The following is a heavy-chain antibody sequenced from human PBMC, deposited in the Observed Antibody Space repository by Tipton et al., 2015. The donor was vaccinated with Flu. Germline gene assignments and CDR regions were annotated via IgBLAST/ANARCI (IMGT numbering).Heavy chain of an antibody. Sequence: TLSLTCTVSGYSIRSDYYWGWIRQPPGRGLEWIGNVHRKGSTYYSPSLRSRVTIGVDRSKNQFSLRLSSVTAADTAVYFCARDPSLGMPEYFDSWGQGTLVTVSS. CDR2: VHRKGST. J-gene: IGHJ4*02. V-gene: IGHV4-38-2*02. CDR1: GYSIRSDYY. CDR3: ARDPSLGMPEYFDS. D-gene: IGHD2-2*01.